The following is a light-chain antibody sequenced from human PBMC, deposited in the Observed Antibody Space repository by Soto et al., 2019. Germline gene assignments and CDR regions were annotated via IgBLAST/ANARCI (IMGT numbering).Light chain of an antibody. CDR2: RND. CDR1: ISNLGSNF. J-gene: IGLJ3*02. Sequence: QSVLTQPPSASGTPGQRVTISRSGSISNLGSNFVFWYQQLPGAAPKLLISRNDQRPSGVPDRFSGSKSGTSASLAISGLRSEDEADYHCAAWDDSLSGVVFGGGTQLTVL. CDR3: AAWDDSLSGVV. V-gene: IGLV1-47*01.